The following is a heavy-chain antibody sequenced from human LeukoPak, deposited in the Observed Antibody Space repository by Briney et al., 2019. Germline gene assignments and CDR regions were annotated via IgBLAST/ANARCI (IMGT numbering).Heavy chain of an antibody. V-gene: IGHV4-34*01. CDR3: ARQNYGAAPLRY. D-gene: IGHD3-16*01. CDR2: INHSGRT. J-gene: IGHJ4*02. Sequence: PSETLSLTCAVYGGSFSGYYWSWIRQPPGKGLEWIGEINHSGRTDYNPTLRSRVTISVDTSKNQFSLKLSSVTAADTAVYYCARQNYGAAPLRYWGQGTLVTVSS. CDR1: GGSFSGYY.